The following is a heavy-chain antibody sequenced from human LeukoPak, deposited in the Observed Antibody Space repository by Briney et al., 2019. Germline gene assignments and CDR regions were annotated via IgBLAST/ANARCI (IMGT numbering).Heavy chain of an antibody. CDR3: SRGALGATGGYYYYYMDV. CDR1: GGSISSYY. CDR2: IYYSGST. V-gene: IGHV4-59*01. D-gene: IGHD1-26*01. J-gene: IGHJ6*03. Sequence: SETLSLTCTVSGGSISSYYWSWIRQPPGKGLEWIGYIYYSGSTNYNLSLKSRVTISVDTSKNQFSLKLSSVTAADTAVYYCSRGALGATGGYYYYYMDVWGKGTTVTVSS.